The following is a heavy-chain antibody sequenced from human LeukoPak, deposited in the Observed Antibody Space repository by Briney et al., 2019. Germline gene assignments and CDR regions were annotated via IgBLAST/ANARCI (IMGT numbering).Heavy chain of an antibody. CDR2: TSNSSSYI. D-gene: IGHD2-21*01. CDR1: GFIFGDYT. CDR3: ARDRGVAPGY. J-gene: IGHJ4*02. Sequence: GGSLRLTCAASGFIFGDYTMNWVRQAPGKGLEWLSSTSNSSSYIYYADSVKGRFTISRDNNKNSLYLQMNSLRAEDTAVFYWARDRGVAPGYWGQGTLVTVSP. V-gene: IGHV3-21*01.